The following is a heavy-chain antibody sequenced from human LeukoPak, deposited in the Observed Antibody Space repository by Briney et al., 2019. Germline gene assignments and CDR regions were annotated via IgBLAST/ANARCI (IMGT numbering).Heavy chain of an antibody. V-gene: IGHV4-4*07. CDR3: ARDLYSHNLDAEY. J-gene: IGHJ4*02. CDR2: ISGSGTI. CDR1: GGSIHSY. D-gene: IGHD5-18*01. Sequence: SETLSLTCTVSGGSIHSYWSWIRQPAGKGLEWIGRISGSGTITYNPALQSRLTISIDTSKNQFSLKLMSVTAADTAVYYCARDLYSHNLDAEYWGQGTLVTVSS.